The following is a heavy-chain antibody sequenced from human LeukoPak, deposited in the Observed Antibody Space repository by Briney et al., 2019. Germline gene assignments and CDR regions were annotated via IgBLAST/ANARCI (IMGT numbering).Heavy chain of an antibody. D-gene: IGHD2-8*01. CDR2: MGSSGSHI. CDR1: GFTFAIYS. CDR3: AKTGGYCTTTCRGMGNRFES. V-gene: IGHV3-21*06. Sequence: PGGSLRLSCAASGFTFAIYSMSWVRQAPGKGLEWVASMGSSGSHIYYTDSVKGRFTISRDNAQNSLYLQLNSLGAEDTAVYFCAKTGGYCTTTCRGMGNRFESWGQGALVAVSS. J-gene: IGHJ5*01.